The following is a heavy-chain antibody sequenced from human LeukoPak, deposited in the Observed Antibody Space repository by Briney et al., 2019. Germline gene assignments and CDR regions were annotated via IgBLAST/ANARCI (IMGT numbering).Heavy chain of an antibody. D-gene: IGHD2-2*01. J-gene: IGHJ4*02. CDR1: GGSINNYY. CDR3: AREPPAATGFDY. V-gene: IGHV4-59*01. Sequence: KPSETLSLTCTVSGGSINNYYGSWIRQPPGKGLEWIGYIYYNGHTNYNPSLKSRVTLSVDTSKNQFSLKLTSVTAADTAVYYCAREPPAATGFDYWGQGTLVTVSS. CDR2: IYYNGHT.